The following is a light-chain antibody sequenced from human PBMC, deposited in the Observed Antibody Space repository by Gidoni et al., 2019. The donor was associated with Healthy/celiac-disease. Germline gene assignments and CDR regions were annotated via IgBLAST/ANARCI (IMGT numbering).Light chain of an antibody. J-gene: IGLJ3*02. Sequence: QSVLTQPPSVSGAPGQTVTISCTGSSSNIGAGYALDWYQQVPGTAPTLLMYVNSNRPTGGPDRLSGAKTGTSASLDITGLQADDEAEYYCQSYDSSLRGLVFGGGTKLTVL. CDR2: VNS. CDR1: SSNIGAGYA. V-gene: IGLV1-40*01. CDR3: QSYDSSLRGLV.